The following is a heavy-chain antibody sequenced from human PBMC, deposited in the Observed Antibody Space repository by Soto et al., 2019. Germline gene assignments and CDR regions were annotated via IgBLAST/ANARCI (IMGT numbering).Heavy chain of an antibody. D-gene: IGHD6-6*01. CDR2: INHSGST. V-gene: IGHV4-34*01. Sequence: SETLSLTCAVYGGSFSGYYWSWIRQPPGKGLEWIGEINHSGSTNYNPSLKSRVTISVDTSKNQFSLKLSSVTAADTAVYYCARVGSSSSDYYYYYAMDAWGQGTTVTVSS. J-gene: IGHJ6*02. CDR3: ARVGSSSSDYYYYYAMDA. CDR1: GGSFSGYY.